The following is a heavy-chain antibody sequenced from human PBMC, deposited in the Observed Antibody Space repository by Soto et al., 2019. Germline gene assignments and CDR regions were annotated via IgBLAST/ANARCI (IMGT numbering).Heavy chain of an antibody. V-gene: IGHV5-51*01. CDR3: VRHSTGDRDY. CDR1: GYSFTTYW. D-gene: IGHD7-27*01. J-gene: IGHJ4*02. Sequence: GESLKISCKGYGYSFTTYWIGWVRQIPGKGLEWMGIIYPGDSDTRYSPSFQGQVTISADKSISTAYLQWSSLKASDTAMYFCVRHSTGDRDYWGQGTLVTVSS. CDR2: IYPGDSDT.